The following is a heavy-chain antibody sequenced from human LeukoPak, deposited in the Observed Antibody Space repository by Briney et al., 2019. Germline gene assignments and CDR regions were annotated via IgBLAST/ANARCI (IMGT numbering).Heavy chain of an antibody. CDR1: GYTFISYY. J-gene: IGHJ6*02. CDR2: INPNSGGT. CDR3: ARVDYDNYYYYYGMDV. V-gene: IGHV1-2*02. Sequence: ASVKVSCKASGYTFISYYIHWVRQAPGQGLEWMGWINPNSGGTNYAQKFQGRVTMTRDTSISTAYMELSRLRSDDTAVYYCARVDYDNYYYYYGMDVWGQGTTVTVSS. D-gene: IGHD4-17*01.